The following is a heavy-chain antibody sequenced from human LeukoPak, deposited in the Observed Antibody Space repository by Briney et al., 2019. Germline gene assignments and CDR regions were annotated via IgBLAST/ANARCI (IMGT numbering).Heavy chain of an antibody. CDR2: INYSGNT. CDR3: AREGRQDYVYFDC. Sequence: PSETLSLTCTVSGDSISSYYWSWIRQPPGKGLAWMGYINYSGNTNYNPSLKSRVTISVDTSKNQFSLRLTSVTAADTAVYYCAREGRQDYVYFDCWGQGTLVTVSS. V-gene: IGHV4-59*01. D-gene: IGHD4-17*01. J-gene: IGHJ4*02. CDR1: GDSISSYY.